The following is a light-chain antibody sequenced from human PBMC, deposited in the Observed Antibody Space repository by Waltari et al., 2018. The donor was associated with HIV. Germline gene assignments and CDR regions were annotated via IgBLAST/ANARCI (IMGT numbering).Light chain of an antibody. J-gene: IGLJ1*01. CDR3: AAWDDSLNGYV. Sequence: QSVLTQPPSASGTPGQRISISCSGCSSNIGSYTVNWYQQLPGAAPKLLIYNNNQRPPGVPDRFSGSKSGTSASLAISGLQSEDEADYYCAAWDDSLNGYVFGTGTKVTVL. CDR1: SSNIGSYT. V-gene: IGLV1-44*01. CDR2: NNN.